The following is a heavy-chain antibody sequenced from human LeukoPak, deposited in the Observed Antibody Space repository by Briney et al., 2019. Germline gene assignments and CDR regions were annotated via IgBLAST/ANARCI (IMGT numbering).Heavy chain of an antibody. V-gene: IGHV1-18*01. CDR1: GFVFTSYG. CDR2: ISANDGKI. D-gene: IGHD1-14*01. CDR3: ARDRGKSRYYYYGMDV. Sequence: ASVKVSCKASGFVFTSYGFTWVRQAPGQGLEWMGWISANDGKIHYSERHQGRVTITADESTSTAYMELSSLRSEDTAVYYCARDRGKSRYYYYGMDVWGQGTTVTVSS. J-gene: IGHJ6*02.